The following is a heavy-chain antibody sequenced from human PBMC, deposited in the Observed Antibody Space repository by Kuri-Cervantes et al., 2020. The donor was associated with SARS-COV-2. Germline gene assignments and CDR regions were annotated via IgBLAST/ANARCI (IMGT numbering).Heavy chain of an antibody. Sequence: GESLKISCKGSGYSFTSYWIGWVRQMPGKGLEWVGIIYPGDSDTRYSPSFQGQVTISADKSISTAYLQWSSLKASDTAVYYCARAGIFGVVIAYYYYMDVWGKGTTVTVSS. J-gene: IGHJ6*03. CDR3: ARAGIFGVVIAYYYYMDV. CDR1: GYSFTSYW. CDR2: IYPGDSDT. D-gene: IGHD3-3*01. V-gene: IGHV5-51*01.